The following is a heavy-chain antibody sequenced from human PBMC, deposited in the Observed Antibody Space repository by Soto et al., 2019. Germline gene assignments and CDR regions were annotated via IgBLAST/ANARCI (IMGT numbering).Heavy chain of an antibody. Sequence: ASVKVSCKASGYTFTSYGVSWVRQAPGQGLEWMGWISAYNVNTNYAQKLQGRVTMTTDTSTSTAYMELRSLRSDDTAVYYCARDYQLTPYYFDFWAQGTQVTVSS. CDR3: ARDYQLTPYYFDF. J-gene: IGHJ4*02. D-gene: IGHD3-16*02. V-gene: IGHV1-18*01. CDR2: ISAYNVNT. CDR1: GYTFTSYG.